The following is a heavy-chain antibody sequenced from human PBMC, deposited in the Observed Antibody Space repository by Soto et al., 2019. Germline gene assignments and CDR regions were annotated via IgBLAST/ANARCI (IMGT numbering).Heavy chain of an antibody. CDR2: ISYDGSNK. V-gene: IGHV3-30*18. Sequence: QVQLVESGGGVVQPGRSLRLSCAASGFTFSHYGMHWVRQAPGKGLEWVAVISYDGSNKYYADSVKGRFTISRDNSKNTLYLQMNSLSAEDTAVYYCAKGLGHGGRGAFDIWGHGTMVTVSS. J-gene: IGHJ3*02. CDR3: AKGLGHGGRGAFDI. CDR1: GFTFSHYG. D-gene: IGHD7-27*01.